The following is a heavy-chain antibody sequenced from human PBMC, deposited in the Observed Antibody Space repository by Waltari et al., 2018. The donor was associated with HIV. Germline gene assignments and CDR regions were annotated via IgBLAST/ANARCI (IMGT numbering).Heavy chain of an antibody. CDR2: INPSGGST. V-gene: IGHV1-46*03. Sequence: QVQLVQSGAEVKKPGASVKVSCKASGYTFPSYYMHWVRPAPGQGLEWMGIINPSGGSTSYAQKFQGRVTMTRDTSTSTVYMELSSQRSEDTAVYYCARGRISGSYWASWFDPWGQGTLVTVSS. J-gene: IGHJ5*02. CDR1: GYTFPSYY. CDR3: ARGRISGSYWASWFDP. D-gene: IGHD1-26*01.